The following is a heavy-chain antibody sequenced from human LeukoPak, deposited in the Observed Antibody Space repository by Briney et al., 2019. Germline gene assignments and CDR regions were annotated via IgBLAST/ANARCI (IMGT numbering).Heavy chain of an antibody. V-gene: IGHV3-7*01. CDR3: AELGITMIGGV. CDR2: INQDGSEG. D-gene: IGHD3-10*02. CDR1: GFTFKYYW. J-gene: IGHJ6*04. Sequence: GGSLRLSCAASGFTFKYYWMTWVRQAPGKGLEWVANINQDGSEGYYVDSVKGRFTISRDNAKNSLYLQMNSLRAEDTAVYYCAELGITMIGGVWGKGTTVTISS.